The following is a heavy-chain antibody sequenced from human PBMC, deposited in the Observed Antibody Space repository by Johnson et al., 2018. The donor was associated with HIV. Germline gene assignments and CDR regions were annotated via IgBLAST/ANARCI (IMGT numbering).Heavy chain of an antibody. V-gene: IGHV3-64*01. CDR2: ISSNGGST. J-gene: IGHJ3*02. CDR1: GFTFSSYA. D-gene: IGHD5-12*01. Sequence: VQLVESGGGVVQPGRSLRLSCAASGFTFSSYAMHWVRQAPGKGLEYVSAISSNGGSTYYANSVKGRFTISRDNSKNTLYLQIGSLRVEDMAVYYCARSDVDIVATILFDIWGQGTMVTVSS. CDR3: ARSDVDIVATILFDI.